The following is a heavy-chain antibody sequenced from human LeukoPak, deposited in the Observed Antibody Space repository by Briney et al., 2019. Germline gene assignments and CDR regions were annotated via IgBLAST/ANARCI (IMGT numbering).Heavy chain of an antibody. V-gene: IGHV1-18*01. CDR2: INTYGGRR. Sequence: ASVKVSCKASGYTFTNYGITWVRQAPGQGLEWMGWINTYGGRRNYPEKFEDRVTMTTDTSTSTAYMELRSLRSDDTAVYYCARDSRYDILTGLDYWGQGTLVTVSS. D-gene: IGHD3-9*01. J-gene: IGHJ4*02. CDR1: GYTFTNYG. CDR3: ARDSRYDILTGLDY.